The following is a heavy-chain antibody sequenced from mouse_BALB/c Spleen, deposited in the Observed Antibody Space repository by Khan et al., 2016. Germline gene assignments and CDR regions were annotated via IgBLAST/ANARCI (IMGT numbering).Heavy chain of an antibody. V-gene: IGHV5-6-5*01. CDR3: ARDYYGSSYDCYFDY. CDR1: GFTFSSYA. D-gene: IGHD1-1*01. CDR2: ISSGGST. Sequence: EVELVESGGGLVKPGGSLKLSCAASGFTFSSYAMSWVRQTPEKRLEWVASISSGGSTYYPDSVKGRFTISRDNARNILYLQMSSLRSEDTAMYYCARDYYGSSYDCYFDYWGQGTTLTVSS. J-gene: IGHJ2*01.